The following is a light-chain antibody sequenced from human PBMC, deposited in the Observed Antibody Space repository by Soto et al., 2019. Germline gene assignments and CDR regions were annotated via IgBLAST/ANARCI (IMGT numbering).Light chain of an antibody. CDR3: QKYSSVPV. Sequence: DIQMTQXPPSLSASVGDRVTITCRASQDIRNFVAWYQQKPGKAPKLLIYAASTLQSGVPSRFSGSGSGTEFTPTINRLQPENVATYSCQKYSSVPVFGPGTKVEIK. CDR1: QDIRNF. V-gene: IGKV1-27*01. CDR2: AAS. J-gene: IGKJ3*01.